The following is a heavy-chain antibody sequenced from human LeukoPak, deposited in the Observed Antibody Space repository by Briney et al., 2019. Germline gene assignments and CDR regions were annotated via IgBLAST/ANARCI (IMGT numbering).Heavy chain of an antibody. Sequence: GSLRLSCAASGFTFSSYAMHWVRQAPGKGLEWVAVISYDGSNKYYADSVKGRFTISRDNSKNTLYLQKNSLRAEDTAVYYCARGGGGWLQSIFDYWGQGTLVTVSS. CDR3: ARGGGGWLQSIFDY. J-gene: IGHJ4*02. CDR2: ISYDGSNK. V-gene: IGHV3-30-3*01. D-gene: IGHD5-24*01. CDR1: GFTFSSYA.